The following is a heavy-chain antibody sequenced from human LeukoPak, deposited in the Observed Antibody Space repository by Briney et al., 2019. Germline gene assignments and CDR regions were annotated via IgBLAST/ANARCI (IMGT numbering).Heavy chain of an antibody. CDR3: ARGLRVRPRPVDY. CDR2: ISAYNGNT. J-gene: IGHJ4*02. V-gene: IGHV1-18*01. Sequence: ASVKVSCKASGYTFTSYGISWVRQAPGQGLEWMGWISAYNGNTNYAQKFQGRVTMTRNTSISTAYMELSSLRSEDTAAYYCARGLRVRPRPVDYWGQGTLVTVSS. D-gene: IGHD6-6*01. CDR1: GYTFTSYG.